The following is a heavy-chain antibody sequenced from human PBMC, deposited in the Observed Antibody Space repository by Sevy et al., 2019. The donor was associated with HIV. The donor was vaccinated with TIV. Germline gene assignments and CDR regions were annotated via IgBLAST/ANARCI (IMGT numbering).Heavy chain of an antibody. D-gene: IGHD3-10*01. CDR3: ARAYYYGSGRPYYFDY. V-gene: IGHV3-13*01. J-gene: IGHJ4*02. Sequence: GGSLRLSCAASGFTFSTHDMHWVRQGSGKGLEWVSGIGTAGDTYYADSVKGRFTISRENAKKSLYLQMNSLRVGDTAVYYFARAYYYGSGRPYYFDYWGQGTRVTVSS. CDR2: IGTAGDT. CDR1: GFTFSTHD.